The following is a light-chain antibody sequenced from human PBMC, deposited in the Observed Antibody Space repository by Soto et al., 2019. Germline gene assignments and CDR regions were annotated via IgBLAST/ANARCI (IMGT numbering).Light chain of an antibody. V-gene: IGKV3-20*01. Sequence: EIVLTQSPGTLSLSPGERATLSCRASQSVSSSYLAWYQQKPGQAPRLLIYGASTRATGIPARFSGSGSGTDFTLTISRLEPEDSAVYYCQQYGSSPTWTFGQGTKVDIK. CDR2: GAS. J-gene: IGKJ1*01. CDR3: QQYGSSPTWT. CDR1: QSVSSSY.